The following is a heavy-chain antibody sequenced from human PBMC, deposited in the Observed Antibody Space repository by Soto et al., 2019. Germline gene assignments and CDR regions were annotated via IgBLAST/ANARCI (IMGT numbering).Heavy chain of an antibody. CDR3: ARWGGFGELSSSNRYYYYGMDV. Sequence: QVQLVQSGAEVKKPGASVKVSCKASGYTFTSYAMHWVRQAPGQRLEWMGWINAGNGNTKYSQKFQGRVTITRDTSASKAYMELSSLRSEDTAVYYCARWGGFGELSSSNRYYYYGMDVWGQGTTVTVSS. J-gene: IGHJ6*02. CDR2: INAGNGNT. V-gene: IGHV1-3*01. D-gene: IGHD3-10*01. CDR1: GYTFTSYA.